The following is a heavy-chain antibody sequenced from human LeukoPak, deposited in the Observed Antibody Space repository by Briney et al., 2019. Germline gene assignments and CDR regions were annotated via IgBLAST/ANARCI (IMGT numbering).Heavy chain of an antibody. Sequence: GGSLRLSCAASGFTFNRNNMTWVRQAPGKGLEGVSYISSTSITMYYADSVKGRFTISRDNAKNSLYLQMNSLRADDTAVYYCARETILAVAGDFWGQGTLVTVSS. CDR2: ISSTSITM. CDR3: ARETILAVAGDF. J-gene: IGHJ4*02. V-gene: IGHV3-48*01. CDR1: GFTFNRNN. D-gene: IGHD6-19*01.